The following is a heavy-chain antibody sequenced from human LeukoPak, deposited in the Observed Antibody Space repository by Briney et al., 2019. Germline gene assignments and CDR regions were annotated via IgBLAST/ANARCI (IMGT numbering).Heavy chain of an antibody. J-gene: IGHJ4*02. Sequence: AETLSLTCTVPGASISSSCWSWIRKPPGKGLEWIGYIYYSGSTNYTPSLRSRVTISVDTSKNQFSLTLSSVTAADTGVYYCAATYTIFGVVEDYWGQGTLVTVSS. CDR1: GASISSSC. CDR3: AATYTIFGVVEDY. CDR2: IYYSGST. V-gene: IGHV4-59*01. D-gene: IGHD3-3*01.